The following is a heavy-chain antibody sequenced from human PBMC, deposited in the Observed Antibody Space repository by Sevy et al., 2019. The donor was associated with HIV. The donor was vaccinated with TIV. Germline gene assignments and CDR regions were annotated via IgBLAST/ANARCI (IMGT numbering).Heavy chain of an antibody. V-gene: IGHV3-7*01. D-gene: IGHD3-16*01. CDR3: VREGLGGFSYSLDC. Sequence: GESLKISCAASGFGFSTYWMTWVRQAPGKGLEWVATMNQDGTERDYVDSVKGRFTISRDNTKTSLFLQMNSLSAEDTGVYYCVREGLGGFSYSLDCWGQGTLVTVSS. J-gene: IGHJ4*02. CDR1: GFGFSTYW. CDR2: MNQDGTER.